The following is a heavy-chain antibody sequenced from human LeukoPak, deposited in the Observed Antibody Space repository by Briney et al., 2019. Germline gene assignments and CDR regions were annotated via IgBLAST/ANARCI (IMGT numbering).Heavy chain of an antibody. CDR3: ARGYDFWSGYQH. D-gene: IGHD3-3*01. CDR1: GYTFTGYY. CDR2: VNPNSGGT. J-gene: IGHJ4*02. V-gene: IGHV1-2*02. Sequence: GSVKVSCKASGYTFTGYYMHWVRQAPGQGLEWMGWVNPNSGGTNYAQKFQGRVTMTRDTSISTAYMELSRLRSDDTAVYYCARGYDFWSGYQHWGQGTLVTVSS.